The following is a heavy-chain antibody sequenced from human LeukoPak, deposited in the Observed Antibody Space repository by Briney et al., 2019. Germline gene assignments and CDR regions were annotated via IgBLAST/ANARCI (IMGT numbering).Heavy chain of an antibody. D-gene: IGHD3-10*01. CDR3: ARGYGAGNYRRPYYGIDV. V-gene: IGHV3-20*04. Sequence: GGSLRLSCAASGFTFNDYGMTWVRQAPGKGLEWVSGLNWNGDVTRYADAVKGRFTISRDNTKNSLYLQMDSLRAEDTAFYYCARGYGAGNYRRPYYGIDVWGQGTTDTVSS. CDR2: LNWNGDVT. J-gene: IGHJ6*02. CDR1: GFTFNDYG.